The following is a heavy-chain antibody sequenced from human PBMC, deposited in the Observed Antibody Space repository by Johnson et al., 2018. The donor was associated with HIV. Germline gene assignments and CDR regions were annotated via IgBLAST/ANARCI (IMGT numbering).Heavy chain of an antibody. Sequence: VQLVESGGGLVQPGGSLRLSCAASGFTFSTYWMSWVRQAPGKGLEWGANTKQDGSEKYYVDSVKGRFTMSRDNAKKSLYLQMNSLRAGDTAVYYCARANRGRNDAFDIWGQGTMVTVSS. CDR2: TKQDGSEK. D-gene: IGHD2-15*01. J-gene: IGHJ3*02. CDR3: ARANRGRNDAFDI. V-gene: IGHV3-7*02. CDR1: GFTFSTYW.